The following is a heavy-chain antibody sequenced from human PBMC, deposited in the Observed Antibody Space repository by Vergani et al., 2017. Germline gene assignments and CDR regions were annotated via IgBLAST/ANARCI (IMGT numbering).Heavy chain of an antibody. CDR1: GDSISSNNC. CDR3: ATFGYRRWGYYFDY. V-gene: IGHV4-4*01. D-gene: IGHD2-2*02. CDR2: ICHTEDT. J-gene: IGHJ4*02. Sequence: QVQLQESGPGLVKPPGTLSLTCAVSGDSISSNNCWTWVRQPPGKGLEWIGEICHTEDTKYSPSLKSRVTVSVDEARHLFSLRLNSVTAPDTAVYSSATFGYRRWGYYFDYWGQGILVTVSS.